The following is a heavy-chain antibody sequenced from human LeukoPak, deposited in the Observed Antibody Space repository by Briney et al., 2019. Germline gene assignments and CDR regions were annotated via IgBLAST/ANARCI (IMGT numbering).Heavy chain of an antibody. J-gene: IGHJ5*02. D-gene: IGHD2-15*01. CDR3: ARLPYIVVSRSPFDP. CDR2: IYTSGST. V-gene: IGHV4-4*07. CDR1: GGSISSYY. Sequence: SETLSLTCTVSGGSISSYYWSWIRQPAGKGLEWIGRIYTSGSTNYNPSLKSRVTMSVDTSKNQFSLKLSSVTAADTAVYYCARLPYIVVSRSPFDPWGQGTLVTVSS.